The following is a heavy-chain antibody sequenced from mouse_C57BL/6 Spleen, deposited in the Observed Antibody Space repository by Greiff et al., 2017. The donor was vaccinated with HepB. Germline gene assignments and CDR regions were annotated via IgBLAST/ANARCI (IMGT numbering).Heavy chain of an antibody. J-gene: IGHJ3*01. CDR2: IRNKANGYTT. CDR3: AIYYYDYDVGWFAY. V-gene: IGHV7-3*01. CDR1: GFTFTDYY. D-gene: IGHD2-4*01. Sequence: EVQLVESGGGLVQPGGSLSLSCAASGFTFTDYYMSWVRQPPGKALEWLGFIRNKANGYTTEYSASVKGRFTISRDNSQSILYLQMDSLRAEDSATYYCAIYYYDYDVGWFAYWGQGTLVTVSA.